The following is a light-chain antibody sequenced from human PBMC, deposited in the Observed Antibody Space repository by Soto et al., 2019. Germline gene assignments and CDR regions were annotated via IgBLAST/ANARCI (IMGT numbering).Light chain of an antibody. V-gene: IGLV2-23*01. J-gene: IGLJ2*01. CDR3: CSFAVGSTLV. Sequence: QSALTQPASVSGSPGQSITISCTGTSSDVGTYNLVSWHQHHPGKAPKLIIYEGSKRPSGVSNRFSGSKSGNTASLTISGLQAEDAADYYCCSFAVGSTLVFGGGTKLTVL. CDR1: SSDVGTYNL. CDR2: EGS.